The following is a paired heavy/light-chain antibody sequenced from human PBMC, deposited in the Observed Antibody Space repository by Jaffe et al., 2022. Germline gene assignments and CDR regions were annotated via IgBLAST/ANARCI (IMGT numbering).Heavy chain of an antibody. V-gene: IGHV3-9*01. Sequence: EVQLVESGGALVQPGKSLTLSCAASGFTFDDYAMHWVRQRPGKGLEWVSGITWSGDVVHSADSVTGRFTISRDNTKNSLYLQMNSLRPEDTAFYFCAKDGGNSFLTSYYPFESWGQGTLVTVSS. CDR3: AKDGGNSFLTSYYPFES. D-gene: IGHD3-9*01. J-gene: IGHJ4*02. CDR1: GFTFDDYA. CDR2: ITWSGDVV.
Light chain of an antibody. J-gene: IGKJ2*01. CDR1: QNIITY. CDR2: DAS. CDR3: QQTYGMPRA. V-gene: IGKV1-39*01. Sequence: DFQMTQSPSSLSASVGDRITITCRASQNIITYLNWYQHKPGEGPKLLIYDASNLQSGVPSRFSGSGSGTDFTLTITNLQPEDFASYYCQQTYGMPRAFGQGTKLEI.